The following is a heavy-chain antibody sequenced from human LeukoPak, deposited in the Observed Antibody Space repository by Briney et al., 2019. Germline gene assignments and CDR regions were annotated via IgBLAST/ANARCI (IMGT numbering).Heavy chain of an antibody. CDR3: ARDLTSVGATSPAYDI. J-gene: IGHJ3*02. D-gene: IGHD1-26*01. Sequence: RRSRTPSCAASGFTLSSNYMSWVRQAPGEVLEWVSFIYSGGSPYYADSVKGRFTISRDNSKDTLYLQMNSLRAEDTAVYYCARDLTSVGATSPAYDIWGQGTMVTVSS. V-gene: IGHV3-66*01. CDR2: IYSGGSP. CDR1: GFTLSSNY.